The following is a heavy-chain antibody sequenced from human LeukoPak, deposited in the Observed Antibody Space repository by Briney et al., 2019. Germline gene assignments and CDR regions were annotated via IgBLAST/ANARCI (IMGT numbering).Heavy chain of an antibody. V-gene: IGHV3-23*01. J-gene: IGHJ4*02. CDR3: VSFYETY. CDR2: ITGSGGFT. CDR1: GFPFSTYA. Sequence: SGGSLRLSCAASGFPFSTYAMNWVRQAPGKGLEWVSVITGSGGFTQYADSVKGRFTISKDNAKNTVYLQMNSLRAEDTAVYYCVSFYETYWGRGPLVTVSS. D-gene: IGHD2/OR15-2a*01.